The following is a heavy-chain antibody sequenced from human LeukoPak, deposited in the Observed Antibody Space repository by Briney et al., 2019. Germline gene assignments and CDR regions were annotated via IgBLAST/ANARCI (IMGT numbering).Heavy chain of an antibody. Sequence: PSETLSLTCTVSGGSISGYYWTWIRHPPGKGLEWIGYIYHSGNTNYNPSLKSRVTISLDMSKNQFSLKLTSVTAADTAVYYCARRTTVAPEYHFGSWGQGILVTVSS. V-gene: IGHV4-59*08. J-gene: IGHJ4*02. CDR3: ARRTTVAPEYHFGS. D-gene: IGHD1-1*01. CDR2: IYHSGNT. CDR1: GGSISGYY.